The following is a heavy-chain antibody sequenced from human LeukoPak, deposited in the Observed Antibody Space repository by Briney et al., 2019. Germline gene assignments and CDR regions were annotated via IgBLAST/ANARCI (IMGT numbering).Heavy chain of an antibody. V-gene: IGHV3-21*01. CDR1: GFTFGLYS. D-gene: IGHD1-26*01. Sequence: GGSLRLSCAASGFTFGLYSMTWVRQAPGKGMEGVSLIYSNSNFMNYTDSVKGRFTISRDNAKKSLYLQMNSLRAEDTAVYYCAKDHGWELDGSGEYYFYYCMDVWGKGNTVTIPS. CDR3: AKDHGWELDGSGEYYFYYCMDV. CDR2: IYSNSNFM. J-gene: IGHJ6*03.